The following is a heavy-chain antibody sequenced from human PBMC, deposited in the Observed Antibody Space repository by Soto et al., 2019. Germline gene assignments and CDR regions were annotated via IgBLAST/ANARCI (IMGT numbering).Heavy chain of an antibody. CDR3: RRSSRYSTDV. CDR2: IYSIGST. CDR1: VGSISSSSY. J-gene: IGHJ6*02. D-gene: IGHD6-13*01. Sequence: QLQLQESGPGLVKPSETLSLTCTVSVGSISSSSYWGWIRQPPGKGLEWIGSIYSIGSTYYNPSRKSRVTISVDTSKNQFSLKLSSVTAADTAVYYCRRSSRYSTDVWGQGTTVTVSS. V-gene: IGHV4-39*01.